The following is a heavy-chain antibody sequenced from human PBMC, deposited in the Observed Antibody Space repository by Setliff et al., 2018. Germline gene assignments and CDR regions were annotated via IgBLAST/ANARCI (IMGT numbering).Heavy chain of an antibody. CDR3: ARERQGGFLEWSPFDS. CDR2: VYSDGET. D-gene: IGHD3-3*01. J-gene: IGHJ4*02. V-gene: IGHV4-4*07. CDR1: GGFIYDHY. Sequence: PSETLSLTCTVSGGFIYDHYWTWIRQPAGKGLQWIGRVYSDGETDYSPSLKSRATISVDKSNNQFSLNLKSMTAVDTALYFCARERQGGFLEWSPFDSWGQGILVTVSS.